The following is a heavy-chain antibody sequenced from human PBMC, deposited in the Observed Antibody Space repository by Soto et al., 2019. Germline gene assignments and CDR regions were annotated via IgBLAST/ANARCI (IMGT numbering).Heavy chain of an antibody. CDR3: ARDLSPYSDYYDESTSETWFDP. CDR1: GFTFSDYY. V-gene: IGHV3-11*01. J-gene: IGHJ5*02. D-gene: IGHD3-16*01. CDR2: ISKSGSII. Sequence: GGSLRLSCAASGFTFSDYYMSWLRQPPGKGLEWVSYISKSGSIIHFADSVKGRFAISRDNAKNTLYLQMSSLRAEDTALYYCARDLSPYSDYYDESTSETWFDPWGQGTLVTVSS.